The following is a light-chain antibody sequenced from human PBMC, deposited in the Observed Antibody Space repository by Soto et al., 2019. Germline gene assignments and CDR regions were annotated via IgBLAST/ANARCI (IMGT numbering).Light chain of an antibody. Sequence: ENVLTQSPGTLSLSPGERATLSCRASQSFSSRYLAWYQQKPGLAPRLLIYGASTRATGVPDRFSGSGSGTDFTLTINTLEPEDFAVYYCQQRSNWPPTFGGGTKVDIK. CDR3: QQRSNWPPT. CDR1: QSFSSRY. J-gene: IGKJ4*01. CDR2: GAS. V-gene: IGKV3D-20*02.